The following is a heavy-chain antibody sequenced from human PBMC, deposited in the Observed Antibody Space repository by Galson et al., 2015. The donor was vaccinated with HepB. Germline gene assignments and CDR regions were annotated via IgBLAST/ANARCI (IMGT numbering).Heavy chain of an antibody. J-gene: IGHJ4*02. Sequence: SVKVSCKASGYTFTKYSISWVRQAPGQGLEWMGWISASNGNTNYGRKLQGRVTMTTDTSTSTAYMELRSLTSDDTAVYYCAREGMATIGGPTFDYWGQGTLVTVSS. D-gene: IGHD5-24*01. CDR3: AREGMATIGGPTFDY. CDR1: GYTFTKYS. CDR2: ISASNGNT. V-gene: IGHV1-18*01.